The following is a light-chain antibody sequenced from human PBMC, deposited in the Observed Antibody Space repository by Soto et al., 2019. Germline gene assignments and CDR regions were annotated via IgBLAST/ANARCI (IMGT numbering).Light chain of an antibody. CDR3: QPCCTAAGT. CDR1: QSISNY. CDR2: AAS. J-gene: IGKJ5*01. Sequence: DGQMTQSASTLSVSGGGIVAITCGASQSISNYLTWYQQKVGQAPKLLIYAASNLQTGVPSRFSVSGYETDFTLTIRCLHSEYSAVYYYQPCCTAAGTYDEGTRLEIK. V-gene: IGKV1-39*01.